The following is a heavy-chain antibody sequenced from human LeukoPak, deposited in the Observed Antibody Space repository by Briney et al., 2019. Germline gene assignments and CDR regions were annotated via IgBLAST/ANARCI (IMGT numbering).Heavy chain of an antibody. Sequence: GGSLRLSCAASGFTFSSYAMTWVRQAPGKGLEWVSVTSGSGGSTYYADSVKGRFTISRDNSKNTLYLQLNSLRAEDTAVYYCAEIAGGIDYWGQGTLVTVSS. CDR1: GFTFSSYA. CDR3: AEIAGGIDY. D-gene: IGHD3-16*01. V-gene: IGHV3-23*01. J-gene: IGHJ4*02. CDR2: TSGSGGST.